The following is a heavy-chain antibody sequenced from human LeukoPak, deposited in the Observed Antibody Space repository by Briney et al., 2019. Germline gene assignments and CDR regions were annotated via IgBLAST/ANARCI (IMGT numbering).Heavy chain of an antibody. J-gene: IGHJ3*02. V-gene: IGHV4-39*07. D-gene: IGHD6-19*01. CDR3: AREEWLVLGGAFDI. CDR1: GGSISSSNYY. CDR2: IYYSGST. Sequence: PSETLSLTCTVSGGSISSSNYYWAWIRQPPGKGLEWIGRIYYSGSTYYNPSLKSRVTISVDTSKNQFSLKLSSVTAADTAVYYCAREEWLVLGGAFDIWGQGTMVTVSS.